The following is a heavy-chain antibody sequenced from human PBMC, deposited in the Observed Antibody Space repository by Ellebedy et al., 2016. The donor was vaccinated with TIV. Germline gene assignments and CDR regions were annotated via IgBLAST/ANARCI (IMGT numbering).Heavy chain of an antibody. CDR1: RFTFSIFG. CDR3: AKIRAQWEPLDY. J-gene: IGHJ4*02. Sequence: GESLKISXAASRFTFSIFGLHWVRQAPGKGLEWVAVISDDGSNKYYIDSVKGRFTISRDNSKNTLYLQMNSLRAEDTAVYYCAKIRAQWEPLDYWGQGTLVTVSS. V-gene: IGHV3-30*18. CDR2: ISDDGSNK. D-gene: IGHD1-26*01.